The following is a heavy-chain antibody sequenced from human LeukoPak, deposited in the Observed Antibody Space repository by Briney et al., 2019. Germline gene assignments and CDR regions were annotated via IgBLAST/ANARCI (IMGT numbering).Heavy chain of an antibody. CDR2: INHSGST. CDR1: GGSFSGYY. CDR3: ARRRIKYYFDY. V-gene: IGHV4-34*01. Sequence: SETLSLTCAVYGGSFSGYYWSWIRQPPGKGLEWIGEINHSGSTNYNPSLKSRVTISVDTSKNQFSLKLSSVTAADTAVYSCARRRIKYYFDYWGQGTLVTVSS. D-gene: IGHD2-15*01. J-gene: IGHJ4*02.